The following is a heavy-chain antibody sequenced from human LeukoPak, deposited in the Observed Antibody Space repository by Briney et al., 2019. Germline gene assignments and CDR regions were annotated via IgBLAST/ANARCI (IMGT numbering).Heavy chain of an antibody. Sequence: ASVKVSCKASGYTFTSYDINWVRQATGQGLEWMGWISAYNGNTNYAQKLQGRVTMTTDTSTGTAYMELRSLRSDDTAVYYCAREVVPAYFHYWGQGTLVTVSS. V-gene: IGHV1-18*01. J-gene: IGHJ4*02. CDR3: AREVVPAYFHY. CDR1: GYTFTSYD. D-gene: IGHD2-2*01. CDR2: ISAYNGNT.